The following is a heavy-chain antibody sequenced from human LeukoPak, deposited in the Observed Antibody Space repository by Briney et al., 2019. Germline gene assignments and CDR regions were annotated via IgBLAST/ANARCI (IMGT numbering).Heavy chain of an antibody. Sequence: SETLSLTCTVSGGSISSYYWSWIRQPPAKGLEWIGYIYYSGSTNYNPSFKSRVTISVDTSKNQFSLKLSSVTAADTAVYYCARHYGSGSYVDYWGQGTLVTVSS. CDR2: IYYSGST. V-gene: IGHV4-59*08. J-gene: IGHJ4*02. CDR3: ARHYGSGSYVDY. D-gene: IGHD3-10*01. CDR1: GGSISSYY.